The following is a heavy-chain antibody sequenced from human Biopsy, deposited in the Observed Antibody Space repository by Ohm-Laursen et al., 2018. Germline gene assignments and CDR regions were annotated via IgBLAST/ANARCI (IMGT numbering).Heavy chain of an antibody. V-gene: IGHV4-61*01. J-gene: IGHJ6*02. CDR2: IYYSVMT. CDR3: ARDSGILNYGNFKYYHYYGMDV. CDR1: GFSLTTDKVG. Sequence: TLTLTCTFSGFSLTTDKVGVSWIRQPPGKGLEWIGHIYYSVMTNYNPSLQSRVSISVDTSRNQVSLTLSSVTAADTAVYYCARDSGILNYGNFKYYHYYGMDVWGQGTKVTVSS. D-gene: IGHD4-11*01.